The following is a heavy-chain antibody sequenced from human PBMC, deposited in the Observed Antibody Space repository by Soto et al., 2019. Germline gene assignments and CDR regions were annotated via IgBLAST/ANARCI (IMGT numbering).Heavy chain of an antibody. Sequence: EVQLVESRGGLVQPGGSLRLSCSASGFTFSSYAMQWVRQAPGKGLEYVSTISTNGGSTYYTDSGKGRFTISGDNSKNTLYLEMSSLRPEDTAVYYCVKDRLTFDYWGQGTLVTVSS. V-gene: IGHV3-64D*06. CDR1: GFTFSSYA. J-gene: IGHJ4*02. CDR3: VKDRLTFDY. D-gene: IGHD3-10*01. CDR2: ISTNGGST.